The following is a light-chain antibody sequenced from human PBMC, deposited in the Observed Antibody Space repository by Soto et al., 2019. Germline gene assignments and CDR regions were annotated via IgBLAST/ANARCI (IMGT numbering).Light chain of an antibody. J-gene: IGKJ1*01. CDR3: LQDYTYPWT. V-gene: IGKV1-6*01. CDR1: QGIANE. CDR2: VAS. Sequence: AIQMTQSPSSLSASVGDRVTITCRASQGIANELGWYQQKPGKAPKLLINVASSLQSGVPSRFSGSGSGTDFTLTISNLQPEDSATYYCLQDYTYPWTFGQGTKVEIK.